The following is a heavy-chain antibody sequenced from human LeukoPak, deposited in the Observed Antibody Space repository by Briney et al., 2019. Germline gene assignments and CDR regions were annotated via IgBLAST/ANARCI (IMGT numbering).Heavy chain of an antibody. CDR1: GVSISSSGYY. V-gene: IGHV4-39*01. CDR3: ARIVGYGGNCLDY. D-gene: IGHD4-23*01. Sequence: PSETLSLTCTVSGVSISSSGYYWGWIRQPPGKGLEWIGSINYSGSTYYNPSLKSRVTTSVDTSNNQFSLKVSSVPAADTAVYFCARIVGYGGNCLDYWGQGTLVTVSS. J-gene: IGHJ4*02. CDR2: INYSGST.